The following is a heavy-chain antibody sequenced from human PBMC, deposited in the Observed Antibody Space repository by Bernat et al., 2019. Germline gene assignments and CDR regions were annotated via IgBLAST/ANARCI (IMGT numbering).Heavy chain of an antibody. CDR3: ARDQRLSNFDASDV. Sequence: EVQLVQSGGGSAPPGGSLTLSCVAAGFTFSSYELNWVRQTPERGLEWLAYISSSGSNVYYADSVKGRFTLSRDNAKSSLFLQMNSLRGEDTALYYCARDQRLSNFDASDVWGQGTMVIVSS. J-gene: IGHJ3*01. V-gene: IGHV3-48*03. CDR1: GFTFSSYE. D-gene: IGHD6-19*01. CDR2: ISSSGSNV.